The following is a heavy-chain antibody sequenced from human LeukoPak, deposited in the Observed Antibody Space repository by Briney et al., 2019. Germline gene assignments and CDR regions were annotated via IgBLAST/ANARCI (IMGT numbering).Heavy chain of an antibody. D-gene: IGHD3-22*01. CDR3: ARGPYSYDSSGAFDI. J-gene: IGHJ3*02. CDR1: GGSISSSSYY. Sequence: SETLSLTCTVSGGSISSSSYYWGWIRQPPGKGLEWIGNIFYSGSTYYSPSLRSRVTISLDTSRNQFSLKLNSVTAADTAVYFCARGPYSYDSSGAFDIWGQGTMVTVSS. V-gene: IGHV4-39*07. CDR2: IFYSGST.